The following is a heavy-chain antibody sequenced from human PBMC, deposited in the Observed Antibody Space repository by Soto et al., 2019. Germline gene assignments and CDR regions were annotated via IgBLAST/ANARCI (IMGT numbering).Heavy chain of an antibody. CDR3: ARDIGFDYVN. CDR1: GLNVMSYW. Sequence: PGGSLRLSCAVSGLNVMSYWMIWVRQAPGKGLEWVASIKEDGSEIYYLHSVRGRFSISRDSAGNALHLTMNYLSAEDTGVYFCARDIGFDYVNWGQGTLVTVSS. J-gene: IGHJ4*02. CDR2: IKEDGSEI. V-gene: IGHV3-7*01. D-gene: IGHD3-16*01.